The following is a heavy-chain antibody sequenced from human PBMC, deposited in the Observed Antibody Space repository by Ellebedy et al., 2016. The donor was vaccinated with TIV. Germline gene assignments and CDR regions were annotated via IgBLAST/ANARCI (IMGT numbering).Heavy chain of an antibody. V-gene: IGHV3-7*01. CDR1: GFTFSRYW. CDR3: ASALIVGATGRDMDV. CDR2: INQDGSEK. Sequence: PGGSLRLSCSASGFTFSRYWISWVRQAPGKGLDWVANINQDGSEKYYVDSVKGRFTISRDNAKNSLYLQMNSLRAEDTAVYYCASALIVGATGRDMDVWGQGTTVTVSS. J-gene: IGHJ6*02. D-gene: IGHD1-26*01.